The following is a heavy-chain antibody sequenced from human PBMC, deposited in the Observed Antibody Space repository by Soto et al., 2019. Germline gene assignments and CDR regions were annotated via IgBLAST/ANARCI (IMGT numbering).Heavy chain of an antibody. CDR2: VYYTGDT. CDR3: VRQGIDYLHGLVDV. J-gene: IGHJ6*02. V-gene: IGHV4-59*08. CDR1: SGPDRSHN. Sequence: QVQLQQSGPRLVKPSETLSLTCTVSSGPDRSHNWGWIRQPPGRGLEWIGYVYYTGDTAYNPSLRGRVTISADPYTNDISLTLNSVTAADTAVYYCVRQGIDYLHGLVDVWGQGTTVSVSS. D-gene: IGHD4-17*01.